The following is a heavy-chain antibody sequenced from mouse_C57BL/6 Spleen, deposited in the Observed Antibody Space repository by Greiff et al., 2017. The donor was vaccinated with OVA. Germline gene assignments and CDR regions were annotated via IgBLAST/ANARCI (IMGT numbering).Heavy chain of an antibody. V-gene: IGHV1-64*01. J-gene: IGHJ2*01. D-gene: IGHD1-1*01. CDR3: EPISTVDFDY. CDR1: GYTFTSYW. Sequence: QVQLQQPGAELVKPGASVKLSCKASGYTFTSYWMHWVKQRPGQGLEWIGMIHPNSGSTNYNEKFKSKATLTVDKSSSTAYMQLSSLTSEAYAVYYREPISTVDFDYWGQGTTLTVSS. CDR2: IHPNSGST.